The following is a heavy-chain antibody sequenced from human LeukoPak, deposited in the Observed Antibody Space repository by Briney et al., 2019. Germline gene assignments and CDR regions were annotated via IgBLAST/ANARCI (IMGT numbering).Heavy chain of an antibody. D-gene: IGHD6-13*01. Sequence: GGSLRLSCAVSGFTYDDYGMSWVRQAPGKGLVWVSRISSDGSSTTYADSVKGRFTISRDNAKNTLYLQMNSLRAEDTAVYYCGRGGKVEQLVLARWGQGSLVTVSS. CDR1: GFTYDDYG. V-gene: IGHV3-74*01. J-gene: IGHJ4*02. CDR3: GRGGKVEQLVLAR. CDR2: ISSDGSST.